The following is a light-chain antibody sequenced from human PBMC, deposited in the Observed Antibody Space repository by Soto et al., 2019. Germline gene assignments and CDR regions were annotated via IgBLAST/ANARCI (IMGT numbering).Light chain of an antibody. Sequence: DIEMTQSPSSLSASVGDRVAITCRASQTISTYLNWYHQKPGTAPKLLIYTASSLQGGVPPRFSGNGSGTLFTLTLSSLQPEDSGIYYCQQSYSRPYTFGHGTKVDIK. CDR1: QTISTY. CDR2: TAS. J-gene: IGKJ2*01. CDR3: QQSYSRPYT. V-gene: IGKV1-39*01.